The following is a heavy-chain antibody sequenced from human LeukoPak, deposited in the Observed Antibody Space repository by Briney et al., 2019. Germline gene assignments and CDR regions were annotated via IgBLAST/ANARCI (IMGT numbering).Heavy chain of an antibody. D-gene: IGHD1-14*01. CDR1: GYSFSSRNW. CDR3: ARNPEIAAFED. V-gene: IGHV4-28*05. J-gene: IGHJ4*02. CDR2: IHPDGRI. Sequence: PSETLSLTCAVSGYSFSSRNWWGWIRQPPGKGLEWIGYIHPDGRIHYNPSLKSRVSMSLDTSKNQFSLKLTSVTAVDTAVYYCARNPEIAAFEDWGQGNLVTVSS.